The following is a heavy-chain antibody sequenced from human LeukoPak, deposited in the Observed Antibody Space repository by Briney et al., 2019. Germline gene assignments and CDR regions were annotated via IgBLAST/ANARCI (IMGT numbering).Heavy chain of an antibody. J-gene: IGHJ4*02. V-gene: IGHV4-59*01. Sequence: PSETLSLTCTVSGGSISSYYWRWIRQPPGKGLEWIGYIYYSGSTNYNPSLKSRVTISVDTSKSQFSLKLSSVTAADTAVYYCARAHPQYYYDSSGYYYFDYWGQGTLVTVSS. D-gene: IGHD3-22*01. CDR2: IYYSGST. CDR1: GGSISSYY. CDR3: ARAHPQYYYDSSGYYYFDY.